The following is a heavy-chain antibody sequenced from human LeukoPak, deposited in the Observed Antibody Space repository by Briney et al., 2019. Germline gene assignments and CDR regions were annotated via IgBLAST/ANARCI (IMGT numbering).Heavy chain of an antibody. J-gene: IGHJ4*02. Sequence: PGGSLRLSCAASGFTFNKYWMHWVRQAPGKGPEWVSYISSSGSTIYYADSVKGRFTISRDNAKNSLYLQMNRLRAEDTAVYYCASPYSGGYWDFDYWGQGTLVTVSS. CDR2: ISSSGSTI. CDR3: ASPYSGGYWDFDY. V-gene: IGHV3-48*03. D-gene: IGHD1-26*01. CDR1: GFTFNKYW.